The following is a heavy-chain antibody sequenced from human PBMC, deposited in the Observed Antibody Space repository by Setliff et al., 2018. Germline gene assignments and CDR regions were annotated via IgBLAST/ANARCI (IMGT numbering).Heavy chain of an antibody. CDR1: GFTVGAYG. CDR2: MKEAGSER. CDR3: AATRSHYPPQYYHYHYMDL. J-gene: IGHJ6*03. Sequence: GGSLRLSCVASGFTVGAYGMSWVRQAPGKGLEWVAHMKEAGSERYRVDSVKGRFIISRDDAENSVYLQTSSLRAEDTAVYYCAATRSHYPPQYYHYHYMDLWGKGTTVTVSS. D-gene: IGHD1-26*01. V-gene: IGHV3-7*01.